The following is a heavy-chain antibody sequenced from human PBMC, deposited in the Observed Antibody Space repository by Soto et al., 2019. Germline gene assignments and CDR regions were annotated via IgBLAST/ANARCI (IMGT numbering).Heavy chain of an antibody. CDR2: ISGGGGST. CDR1: GFTFTGYV. Sequence: PGGSLRLSCATSGFTFTGYVMSWVRQAPGKGLEWVAAISGGGGSTYYAASVKGRFTISRDNSMSTLSLQMNSLRAEDTAVYYCAKTYYYDSSGYYFEKYYFDYWGQGTLVTVS. CDR3: AKTYYYDSSGYYFEKYYFDY. V-gene: IGHV3-23*01. D-gene: IGHD3-22*01. J-gene: IGHJ4*02.